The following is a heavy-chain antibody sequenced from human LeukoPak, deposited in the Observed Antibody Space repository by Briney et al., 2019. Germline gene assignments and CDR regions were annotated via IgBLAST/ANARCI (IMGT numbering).Heavy chain of an antibody. CDR1: GFTFSTYE. Sequence: GGSLRLSCAVSGFTFSTYEMNWVRQAPGKGLEWVSYISSGGSNIYYADSVKGRFTISRDNAKNSLYLQMNSLRVEDTAVYYCARGGSSGLYYFDYWGQGTLVTVSS. CDR2: ISSGGSNI. CDR3: ARGGSSGLYYFDY. V-gene: IGHV3-48*03. J-gene: IGHJ4*02. D-gene: IGHD6-19*01.